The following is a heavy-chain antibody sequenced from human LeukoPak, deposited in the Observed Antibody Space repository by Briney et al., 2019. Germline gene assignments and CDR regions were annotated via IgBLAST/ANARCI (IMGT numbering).Heavy chain of an antibody. V-gene: IGHV4-59*01. Sequence: PSETLSLTCTVSGGSISSYYWSWIRQPPGKGLEWIGYIYYSGSTNYNPSLKSRVTISVDTSKNQFSLKLSSVTAADTAVYYCARAPGGGDYVEPYFDYWGQGTLVTVSS. D-gene: IGHD4-17*01. J-gene: IGHJ4*02. CDR3: ARAPGGGDYVEPYFDY. CDR2: IYYSGST. CDR1: GGSISSYY.